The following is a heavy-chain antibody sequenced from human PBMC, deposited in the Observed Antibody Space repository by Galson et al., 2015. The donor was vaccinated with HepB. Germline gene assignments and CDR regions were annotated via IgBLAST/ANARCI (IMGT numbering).Heavy chain of an antibody. D-gene: IGHD5-18*01. V-gene: IGHV3-33*01. CDR1: GFTFSSYA. Sequence: SLRLSCAASGFTFSSYAMNWVRQAPGKGLEWVAVVWYDGSHIYYADSVRGRFTISRDNSKNTLFLQMNSLRVEDTAVYYCARGTAFFDYWGQGALVAVSS. CDR3: ARGTAFFDY. CDR2: VWYDGSHI. J-gene: IGHJ4*02.